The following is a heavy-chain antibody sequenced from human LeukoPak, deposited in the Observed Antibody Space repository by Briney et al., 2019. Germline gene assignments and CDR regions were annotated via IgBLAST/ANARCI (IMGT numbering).Heavy chain of an antibody. CDR3: ARGQRGMVGYYYYYGMDV. J-gene: IGHJ6*02. CDR1: GFTFSSYS. Sequence: GGSLRLSCAASGFTFSSYSMNWVRQAPGKGLEWVSSISSSSSYIYYADSVKGRFTISRDNAKNSLYLQVNSLRAEDTAVYYCARGQRGMVGYYYYYGMDVWGQGTTVTVSS. D-gene: IGHD2-15*01. CDR2: ISSSSSYI. V-gene: IGHV3-21*01.